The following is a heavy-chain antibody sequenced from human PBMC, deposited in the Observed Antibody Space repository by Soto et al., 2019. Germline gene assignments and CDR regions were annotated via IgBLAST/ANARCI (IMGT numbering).Heavy chain of an antibody. CDR3: AHCIAARRGLFDY. D-gene: IGHD6-6*01. V-gene: IGHV4-30-4*01. Sequence: QVHLQESGPGLVKPSQTLSLTCTVSGGSISSGDYYWSWIRQPPGKGLEWIGYIYYSGSTYYNPSLKSRVTISVDTSKNQFSLKLSSVTAADTAVYYCAHCIAARRGLFDYWGQGTLVTVSS. J-gene: IGHJ4*02. CDR1: GGSISSGDYY. CDR2: IYYSGST.